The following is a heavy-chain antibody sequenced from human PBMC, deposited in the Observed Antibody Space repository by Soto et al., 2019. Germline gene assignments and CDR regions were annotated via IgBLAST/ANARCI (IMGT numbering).Heavy chain of an antibody. CDR1: GITISNYP. Sequence: EVQLLESGGGLVQPGGSLRLSCAASGITISNYPMSWVRQAPGKGLEWVSGISGSGDRTYYADSAKGRFTISKDISRNSLSVQLDSLGVEDTAVYFCVKDDGGYPSTAPHWGQGTLVTVSS. J-gene: IGHJ4*02. D-gene: IGHD3-22*01. V-gene: IGHV3-23*01. CDR3: VKDDGGYPSTAPH. CDR2: ISGSGDRT.